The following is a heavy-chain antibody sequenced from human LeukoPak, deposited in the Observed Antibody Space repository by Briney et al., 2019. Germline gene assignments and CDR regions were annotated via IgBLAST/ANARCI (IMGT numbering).Heavy chain of an antibody. J-gene: IGHJ6*03. D-gene: IGHD5-18*01. CDR3: ARGDSPGYSYYYYYMDV. Sequence: PGGSLRLSCAASGFTFSSYEMNWVRQAPGKGLEWVSYISSSSSTIYYADSVKGRFTISRDNAKNSLYLQMNSLRAEDTAVYYCARGDSPGYSYYYYYMDVWGKGTTVTVSS. CDR1: GFTFSSYE. V-gene: IGHV3-48*01. CDR2: ISSSSSTI.